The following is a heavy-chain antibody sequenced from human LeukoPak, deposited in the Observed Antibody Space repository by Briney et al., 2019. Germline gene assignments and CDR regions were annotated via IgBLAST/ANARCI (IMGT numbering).Heavy chain of an antibody. CDR1: GNSY. V-gene: IGHV1-46*01. D-gene: IGHD5-12*01. J-gene: IGHJ4*02. Sequence: GASVKVSCKASGNSYIHWVRQAPGQGLEWMGMINPSGGGTSYAQKFQGRVTMTRDRSTSIVYMELSSLRSEDTAVYFCASGGYDWDVYDYWGQGTPVTVSS. CDR2: INPSGGGT. CDR3: ASGGYDWDVYDY.